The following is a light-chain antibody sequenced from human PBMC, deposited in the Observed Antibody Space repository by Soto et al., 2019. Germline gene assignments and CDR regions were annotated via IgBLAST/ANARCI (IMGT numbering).Light chain of an antibody. CDR3: QVWDSFSDHYV. CDR1: DIERRS. V-gene: IGLV3-21*02. CDR2: DDS. Sequence: SYELTQPPSVSVAPGQTASITSGGNDIERRSVHWFQQKPGQAPVLVVHDDSDRPSGIPERFSGSNSGNTATLSISRVEAGDEADYYCQVWDSFSDHYVFGTGTKVTVL. J-gene: IGLJ1*01.